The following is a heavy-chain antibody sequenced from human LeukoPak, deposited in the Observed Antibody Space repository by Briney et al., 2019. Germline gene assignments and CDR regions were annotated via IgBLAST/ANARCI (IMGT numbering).Heavy chain of an antibody. V-gene: IGHV4-59*01. J-gene: IGHJ4*02. CDR1: GDSISSYY. Sequence: SETLSLTCNVSGDSISSYYWSWIRQTLGKGLEWIGYIYYSGSNNYHPSLKSRVTISVDTSKEQLSLKLSSVTAADTAVYYCARHYPVAGFDYWGRGILVTVSS. D-gene: IGHD6-19*01. CDR2: IYYSGSN. CDR3: ARHYPVAGFDY.